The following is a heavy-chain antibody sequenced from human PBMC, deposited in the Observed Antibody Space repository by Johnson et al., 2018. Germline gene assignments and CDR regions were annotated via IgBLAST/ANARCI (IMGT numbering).Heavy chain of an antibody. V-gene: IGHV3-30*03. J-gene: IGHJ6*03. CDR3: ARNIVGATTRYYYYYYMDV. Sequence: QVQLVQSRGGVVQPGRSLRLSCAASRFTFSSYGMHWVRQAPGKGLEWVALISYDGSNKYYADSVKGRFTISRENSKNTLYLQMNSLRAEDTAVYYWARNIVGATTRYYYYYYMDVWGKGTTVTVSS. CDR1: RFTFSSYG. D-gene: IGHD1-26*01. CDR2: ISYDGSNK.